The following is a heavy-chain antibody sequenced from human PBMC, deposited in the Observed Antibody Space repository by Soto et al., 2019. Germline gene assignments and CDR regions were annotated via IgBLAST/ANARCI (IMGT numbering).Heavy chain of an antibody. Sequence: GGSLRLSCAASGFTFSSYAMSWVRQAPGKGLEWVSAISGSGGSTYYADSVKGRFTISRDNSKNTLYLQMNSLRAEDTAVYYCANGDCTNGVCQDYYYYYYMDVWGKGTTVTVSS. CDR2: ISGSGGST. D-gene: IGHD2-8*01. CDR1: GFTFSSYA. V-gene: IGHV3-23*01. J-gene: IGHJ6*03. CDR3: ANGDCTNGVCQDYYYYYYMDV.